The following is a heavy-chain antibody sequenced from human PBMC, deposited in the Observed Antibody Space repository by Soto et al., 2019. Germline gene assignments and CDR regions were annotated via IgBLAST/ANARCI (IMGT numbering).Heavy chain of an antibody. Sequence: QVQLVASGGVVVQPGRSLRLSCAASGFTFSSYAMHWVRQAPGKGLEWVAVISYDGSNKHYADSVKGRFTISRDNSKNTLYLQMISLRAEDTAVYYCARASYSGYDQYYFDYWGQGTLVTVSS. J-gene: IGHJ4*02. V-gene: IGHV3-30-3*01. CDR3: ARASYSGYDQYYFDY. CDR1: GFTFSSYA. CDR2: ISYDGSNK. D-gene: IGHD5-12*01.